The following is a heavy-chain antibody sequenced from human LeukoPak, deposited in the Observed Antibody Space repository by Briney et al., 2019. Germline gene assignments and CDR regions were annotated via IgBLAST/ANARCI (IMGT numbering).Heavy chain of an antibody. V-gene: IGHV1-2*04. D-gene: IGHD2-2*01. Sequence: ASVTVSCKASGYTFTGYYMHCVRQAPGQGLEWMGWINPNSGGTNYAQKFQGWVTMTRDTSIRTAYMELSRLRSDDTAVYYCARGGIVVVPADTSNWFDPWGQGTLVTVSS. J-gene: IGHJ5*02. CDR2: INPNSGGT. CDR1: GYTFTGYY. CDR3: ARGGIVVVPADTSNWFDP.